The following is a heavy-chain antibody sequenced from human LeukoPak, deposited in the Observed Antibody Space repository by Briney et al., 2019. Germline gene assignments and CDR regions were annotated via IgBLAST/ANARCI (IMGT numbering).Heavy chain of an antibody. V-gene: IGHV1-46*01. CDR2: INPAGGSK. Sequence: ASVKVSCKASGYTFTFYYMHWVRQAPGQGLEWMGIINPAGGSKTYAQKFQGRLTMTRDTSTSTVSMELSSLKSEDTALYYCAGGSGSPDYWGQGTLVTVSS. CDR3: AGGSGSPDY. J-gene: IGHJ4*02. D-gene: IGHD1-26*01. CDR1: GYTFTFYY.